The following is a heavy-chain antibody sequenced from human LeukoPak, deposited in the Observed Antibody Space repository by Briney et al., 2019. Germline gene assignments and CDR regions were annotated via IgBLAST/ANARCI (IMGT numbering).Heavy chain of an antibody. CDR3: ARGILTAMGYFDY. D-gene: IGHD5-18*01. Sequence: PGGSLRLSCAASGFTVSSNYMSWVRQAPGKGLEWVSVIYSGGSTYYADSVKGRFTISRHNSKNTLYLQMSSLRAEDTAVYYCARGILTAMGYFDYWGQGTLVTVSS. V-gene: IGHV3-53*04. J-gene: IGHJ4*02. CDR2: IYSGGST. CDR1: GFTVSSNY.